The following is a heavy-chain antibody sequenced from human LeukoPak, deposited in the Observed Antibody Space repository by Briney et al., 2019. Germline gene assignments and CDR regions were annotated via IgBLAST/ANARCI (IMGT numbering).Heavy chain of an antibody. CDR1: GFSFISYG. CDR2: ISDDGRRK. V-gene: IGHV3-30*18. D-gene: IGHD4-17*01. CDR3: AKRPSDYGDYVSYFDY. Sequence: SGGSLRLSCAASGFSFISYGMHWVRQAPGKGLEWVGVISDDGRRKDYADSVKGRFTISRDNSKDTLYLQMNSLRAEDTAVYYYAKRPSDYGDYVSYFDYWGQGTLVTVSS. J-gene: IGHJ4*02.